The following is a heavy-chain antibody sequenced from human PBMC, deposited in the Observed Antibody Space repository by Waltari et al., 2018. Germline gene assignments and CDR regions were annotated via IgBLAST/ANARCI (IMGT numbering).Heavy chain of an antibody. D-gene: IGHD6-19*01. Sequence: EVQLVESGGGLIQPGGSLRLSCAASGFTVSSNYMSWVRQAPGKGLEWVAVIYSGGSTYYADSGKGRFTISRDNSKNTLYLQMNSLRAEDTAVYYCAREVGSGWSPTNYFDYWGQGTLVTVSS. V-gene: IGHV3-53*01. CDR1: GFTVSSNY. CDR2: IYSGGST. CDR3: AREVGSGWSPTNYFDY. J-gene: IGHJ4*02.